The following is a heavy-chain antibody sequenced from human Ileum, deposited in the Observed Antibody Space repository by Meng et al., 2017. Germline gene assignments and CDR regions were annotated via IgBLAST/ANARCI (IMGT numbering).Heavy chain of an antibody. D-gene: IGHD3-3*01. J-gene: IGHJ5*02. CDR3: ARENTIFGVVWGSWFDP. Sequence: QGQLQESGPGLVKPSQTLSLTSTVPCGSISSGDYYWSWIRQPPGKGLEWIGYIYYSGSTYYNPSLKSRVTISVDTSKNQFSLKLSSVTAADTAVYYCARENTIFGVVWGSWFDPWGQGTLVTVSS. CDR1: CGSISSGDYY. V-gene: IGHV4-30-4*01. CDR2: IYYSGST.